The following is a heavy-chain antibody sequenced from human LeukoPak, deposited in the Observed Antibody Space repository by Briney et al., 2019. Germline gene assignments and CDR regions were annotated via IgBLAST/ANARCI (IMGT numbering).Heavy chain of an antibody. D-gene: IGHD3-22*01. CDR3: AREGYDSSGYYLYYFDY. V-gene: IGHV1-69*04. CDR1: GGTFSSYA. CDR2: IIPILGIA. Sequence: ASVKVSCKASGGTFSSYAISWVRQAPGQGLEWMGRIIPILGIANYAQKFQGRVTITADKSTSTAYMELSSLRSEDTAVYYCAREGYDSSGYYLYYFDYWGQGTLVTVSS. J-gene: IGHJ4*02.